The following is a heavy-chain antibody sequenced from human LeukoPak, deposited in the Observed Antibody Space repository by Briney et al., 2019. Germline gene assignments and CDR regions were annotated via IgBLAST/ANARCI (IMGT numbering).Heavy chain of an antibody. Sequence: PSETLSLTXTVSGGSISSYYWSWIRQTPGKGLEWIGYIYYSGSTNYNPSLKSRVTISVDTSKNQFSLKLSSVTAADTAVYYCARLGGSGYYYYYYMDVWGKGTTVTASS. D-gene: IGHD2-15*01. V-gene: IGHV4-59*01. J-gene: IGHJ6*03. CDR3: ARLGGSGYYYYYYMDV. CDR1: GGSISSYY. CDR2: IYYSGST.